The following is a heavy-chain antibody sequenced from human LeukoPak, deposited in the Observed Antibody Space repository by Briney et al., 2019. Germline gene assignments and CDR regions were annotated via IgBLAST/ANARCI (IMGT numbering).Heavy chain of an antibody. CDR1: GGSISSYY. J-gene: IGHJ6*02. D-gene: IGHD2-2*01. Sequence: PSETLSLTCTVSGGSISSYYWSWIRQPPGEGLEWIGFIHYSGSTNQNPSLKSRVTMSVDTSKNQFFLRLSSVTAADTAVYYCAKDQAFPGVVVPAGSYYYGMDVWGQGTTVTVSS. V-gene: IGHV4-59*12. CDR3: AKDQAFPGVVVPAGSYYYGMDV. CDR2: IHYSGST.